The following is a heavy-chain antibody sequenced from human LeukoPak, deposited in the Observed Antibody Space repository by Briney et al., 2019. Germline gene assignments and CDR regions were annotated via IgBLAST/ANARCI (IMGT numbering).Heavy chain of an antibody. CDR1: GFTFSSYA. D-gene: IGHD6-13*01. V-gene: IGHV3-23*01. CDR2: ISGSGGST. Sequence: GGSLRLSCAASGFTFSSYAMSWVRQAPGKGLEWDSAISGSGGSTYYADSVKGRFTISRDNSKNTLYLQMNSLRAEDTAVYYWAKSWGIAAAGTGFDYWGKGTLVTVSS. J-gene: IGHJ4*02. CDR3: AKSWGIAAAGTGFDY.